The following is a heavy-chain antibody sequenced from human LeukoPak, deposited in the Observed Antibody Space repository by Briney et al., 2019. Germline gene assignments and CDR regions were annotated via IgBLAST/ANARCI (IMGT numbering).Heavy chain of an antibody. CDR3: ARSKSYSSGWTDFDY. Sequence: PGGSLRLSCAASGFTFSTYSMNWVRQAPGKGLEWVSSISSSSSYIYYADSVKGRFTISRDNAKSSLYLQMDNLRAGDTAIYYCARSKSYSSGWTDFDYWGQGTLVTVSS. CDR2: ISSSSSYI. CDR1: GFTFSTYS. J-gene: IGHJ4*02. V-gene: IGHV3-21*01. D-gene: IGHD6-19*01.